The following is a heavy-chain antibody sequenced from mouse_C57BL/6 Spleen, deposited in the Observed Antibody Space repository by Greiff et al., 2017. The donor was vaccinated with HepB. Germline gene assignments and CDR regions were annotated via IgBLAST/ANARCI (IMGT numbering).Heavy chain of an antibody. J-gene: IGHJ4*01. Sequence: VRLVGSGPGLVAPSQSLSITCTVSGFSLTSYGVHGVRQPPGKGLGWLVVLWRDGSTTYNSALKSRLSISKDNSKSQVLLNMNSLQTDDTDMYYWARHGGLRYYAMDYWGQGTSVTVSS. D-gene: IGHD2-2*01. CDR2: LWRDGST. CDR3: ARHGGLRYYAMDY. V-gene: IGHV2-6-1*01. CDR1: GFSLTSYG.